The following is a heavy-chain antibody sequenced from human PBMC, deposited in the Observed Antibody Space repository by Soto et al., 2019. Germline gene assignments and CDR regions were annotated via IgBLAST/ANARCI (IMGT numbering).Heavy chain of an antibody. J-gene: IGHJ5*02. Sequence: QVHLVQSGAEVKKPGASVKVSCKASGYNFIDYDINWVRQSTGQGLEWMGWMTPNSGNTGYAQKFQGRVTLTRDTSIGAAYMELSSLKSEDMAVYYCARNPYGSGLFDPWGQGTLVTVSS. CDR3: ARNPYGSGLFDP. CDR2: MTPNSGNT. D-gene: IGHD6-19*01. V-gene: IGHV1-8*01. CDR1: GYNFIDYD.